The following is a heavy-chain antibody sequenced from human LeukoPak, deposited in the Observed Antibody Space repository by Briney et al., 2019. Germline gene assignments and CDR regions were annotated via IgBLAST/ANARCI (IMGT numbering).Heavy chain of an antibody. J-gene: IGHJ4*02. CDR1: GYTFTSYA. V-gene: IGHV1-2*06. Sequence: GASVKVSCKASGYTFTSYAMNWVRQAPGQGLEWMGRINPNSGGTNYAQKFQGRVTMTRDTSISTAYMELSRLRSDDTAVYYCARDRGRSKPFDYWGQGTLVTVSS. D-gene: IGHD3-10*01. CDR3: ARDRGRSKPFDY. CDR2: INPNSGGT.